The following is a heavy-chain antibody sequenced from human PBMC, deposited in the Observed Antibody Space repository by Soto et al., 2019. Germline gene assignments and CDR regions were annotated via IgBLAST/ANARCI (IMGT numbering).Heavy chain of an antibody. Sequence: ASVKVSCQASGYTFTSYGISWVRQAPGQGLEWMGWISAYNGNTNYAQKLQGRVTMTTDTSTSTAYMELRSLRSDDTAVYYCARDSRLITGTIFDYWGQGTLVTVSS. J-gene: IGHJ4*02. D-gene: IGHD1-20*01. CDR1: GYTFTSYG. CDR3: ARDSRLITGTIFDY. CDR2: ISAYNGNT. V-gene: IGHV1-18*04.